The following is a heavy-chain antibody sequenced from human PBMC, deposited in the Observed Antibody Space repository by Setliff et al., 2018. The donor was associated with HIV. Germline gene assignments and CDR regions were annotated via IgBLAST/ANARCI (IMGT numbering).Heavy chain of an antibody. CDR3: ARALFIPTYYYDSSGYYSQY. Sequence: PAASVKVSCKASGYSFSNYAIHWVRQAPGQGLEWMGWINGGNAITKFSQKFQGRVTFTRDTSASTAYMELSSPRSEDTAVYYCARALFIPTYYYDSSGYYSQYWGQGTLVTVSS. J-gene: IGHJ4*02. D-gene: IGHD3-22*01. CDR2: INGGNAIT. V-gene: IGHV1-3*01. CDR1: GYSFSNYA.